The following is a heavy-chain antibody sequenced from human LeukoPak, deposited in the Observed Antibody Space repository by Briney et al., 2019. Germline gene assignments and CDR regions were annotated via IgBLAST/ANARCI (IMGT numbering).Heavy chain of an antibody. CDR2: IYYSGST. J-gene: IGHJ6*03. CDR1: AGSISSSSYY. V-gene: IGHV4-39*01. Sequence: SSETLSLTCTVSAGSISSSSYYWGWIRPPPGKRLEWIGRIYYSGSTYYSPSLKSRVTISVDTSKNQFSLKLSSVTAADTAVYYCARGYNYGSGRVYYYSYMDVWGKGTTVTVSS. D-gene: IGHD5-18*01. CDR3: ARGYNYGSGRVYYYSYMDV.